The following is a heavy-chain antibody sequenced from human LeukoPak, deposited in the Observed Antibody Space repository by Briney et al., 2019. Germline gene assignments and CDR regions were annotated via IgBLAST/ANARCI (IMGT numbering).Heavy chain of an antibody. D-gene: IGHD3-10*01. CDR2: IKQDGSEK. J-gene: IGHJ4*02. CDR3: AKDLQSLWFGEFDY. CDR1: GFTFSSYW. V-gene: IGHV3-7*03. Sequence: QAGGSLRLSCAASGFTFSSYWMSWVRQAPGKGLEWVANIKQDGSEKYYVDSVKGRFTISRDNAKNSLYLQMNSLRAEDTAVYYCAKDLQSLWFGEFDYWGQGTLVTVSS.